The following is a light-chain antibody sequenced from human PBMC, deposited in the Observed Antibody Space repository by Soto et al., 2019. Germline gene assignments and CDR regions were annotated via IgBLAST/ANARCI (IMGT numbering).Light chain of an antibody. CDR2: GNN. CDR1: SSNIGGNT. V-gene: IGLV1-44*01. J-gene: IGLJ1*01. CDR3: AAWDDRLNGPV. Sequence: QSVLTQPPSASGTPGQRVTICCSGSSSNIGGNTVNWYQQLPGTAPKLLIYGNNQRPSGVPDRFSGSKSATSASLAISGLQSEDEADYYCAAWDDRLNGPVFGTGTKLTVL.